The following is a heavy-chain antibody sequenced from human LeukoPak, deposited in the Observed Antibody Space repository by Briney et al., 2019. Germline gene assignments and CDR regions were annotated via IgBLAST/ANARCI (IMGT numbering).Heavy chain of an antibody. CDR3: ASGFSVGCSSTSCSTFNY. D-gene: IGHD2-2*01. CDR2: IYHSGST. J-gene: IGHJ4*02. Sequence: PSQTLSLTCTVSGGSISSGGYYWSWIRQPPGKGLEWIGYIYHSGSTYYNPSLKSRVTISVDRSKNQFSLKLSSVTAADTAVYYCASGFSVGCSSTSCSTFNYWGQGPLVTVSS. CDR1: GGSISSGGYY. V-gene: IGHV4-30-2*01.